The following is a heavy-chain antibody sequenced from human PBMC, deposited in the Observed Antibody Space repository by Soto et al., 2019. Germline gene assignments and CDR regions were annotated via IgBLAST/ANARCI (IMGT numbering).Heavy chain of an antibody. CDR2: ISPSTSHI. Sequence: EVHLVESGGGLVKPGGSLRLSCAVSGFTFSSCTKNWVRQAPGKGQEWVSYISPSTSHIYYTDSVKGRFTISRDNAKNSLFLQMNSLRAEDTAVYYCSGCSGGACHRNYGMDVWGQGTTVTVSS. CDR3: SGCSGGACHRNYGMDV. D-gene: IGHD2-15*01. V-gene: IGHV3-21*01. CDR1: GFTFSSCT. J-gene: IGHJ6*02.